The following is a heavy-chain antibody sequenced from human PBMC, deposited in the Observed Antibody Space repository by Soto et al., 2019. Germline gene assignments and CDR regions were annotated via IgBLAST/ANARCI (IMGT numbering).Heavy chain of an antibody. Sequence: PGGSLRLSCAASGFTFSSYEMNWARQAPGKGLEWISYISSSANRIYYADSVKGRFTISRDNPKNSLYLQMNSLRAEDTAVYYCARGVYDSNGYSYPWGQGTLVTVSS. D-gene: IGHD3-22*01. CDR1: GFTFSSYE. V-gene: IGHV3-48*03. J-gene: IGHJ5*02. CDR3: ARGVYDSNGYSYP. CDR2: ISSSANRI.